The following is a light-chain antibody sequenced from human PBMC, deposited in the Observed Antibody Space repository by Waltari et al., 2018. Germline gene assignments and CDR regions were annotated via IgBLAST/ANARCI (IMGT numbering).Light chain of an antibody. V-gene: IGKV3-20*01. CDR2: DAS. CDR3: QQYGGSHT. J-gene: IGKJ2*01. Sequence: ELVLTQSPASLSLSPVESATLSCRASQRVSSNSFSWYQQKPGQAPRLLIFDASRRATGIPDRFSGSGSGTDFTLTIRRLEPEDFAVYYCQQYGGSHTVGQGTKLQI. CDR1: QRVSSNS.